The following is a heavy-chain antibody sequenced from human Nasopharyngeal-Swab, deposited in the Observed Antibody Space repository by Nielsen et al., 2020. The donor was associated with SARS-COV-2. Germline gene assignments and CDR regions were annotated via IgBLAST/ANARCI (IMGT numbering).Heavy chain of an antibody. Sequence: GESLKISCAASGFTFSSYSMNWVRQAPGKGLEWVSYISSSSSTIYYADSVKGRFTISRDNAKNSLYLQVNSLRAEDTAVYYCARDPPVGATTVFDYWGQGTLVTVSS. CDR2: ISSSSSTI. CDR3: ARDPPVGATTVFDY. J-gene: IGHJ4*02. V-gene: IGHV3-48*04. D-gene: IGHD1-26*01. CDR1: GFTFSSYS.